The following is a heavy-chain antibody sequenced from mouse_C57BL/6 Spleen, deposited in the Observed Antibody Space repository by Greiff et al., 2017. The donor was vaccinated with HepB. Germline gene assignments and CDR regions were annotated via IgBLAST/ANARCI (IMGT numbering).Heavy chain of an antibody. V-gene: IGHV1-82*01. CDR3: ARFDDYDFAY. J-gene: IGHJ3*01. CDR2: IYPGDGDT. D-gene: IGHD2-4*01. Sequence: VQLQQSGPELVKPGASVKISCKASGYAFSSSWMNWVKQRPGKGLEWIGRIYPGDGDTNYNGKFKAKATLTADKSSSTAYMQLSSLTSEDSAVYFCARFDDYDFAYWGQGTLVTVSA. CDR1: GYAFSSSW.